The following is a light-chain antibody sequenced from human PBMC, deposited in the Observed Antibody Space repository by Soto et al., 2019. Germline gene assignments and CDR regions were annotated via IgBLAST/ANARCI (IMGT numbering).Light chain of an antibody. V-gene: IGLV1-51*02. CDR2: EDN. CDR1: TSNTLHNF. Sequence: HSVLTQPPSVSAAPGQKVTISCSGDTSNTLHNFVSWYQQLPGAAPKLLIYEDNKRPSGIPDRFSGSKFGTSVTLAITGLQTGDEADYYCGTWDTNLSAYVFGTGTKLTVL. CDR3: GTWDTNLSAYV. J-gene: IGLJ1*01.